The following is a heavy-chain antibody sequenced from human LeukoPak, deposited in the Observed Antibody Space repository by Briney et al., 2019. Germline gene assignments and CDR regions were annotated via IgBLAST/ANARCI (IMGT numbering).Heavy chain of an antibody. Sequence: GGSLRLSCAASGFTFSFYGIHWVRQAPGKGLEWVAFIGYDGGNKHYADSVKGRFTISRDNSKNTLSLQMNSLRSEDTAVYYCARGNIVSTITEVDYWGQGTLVTVSS. CDR2: IGYDGGNK. CDR1: GFTFSFYG. D-gene: IGHD5/OR15-5a*01. V-gene: IGHV3-30*02. J-gene: IGHJ4*02. CDR3: ARGNIVSTITEVDY.